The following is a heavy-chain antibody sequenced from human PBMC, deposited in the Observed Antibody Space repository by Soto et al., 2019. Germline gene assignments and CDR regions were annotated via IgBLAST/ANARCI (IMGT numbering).Heavy chain of an antibody. CDR2: IKSKTDGGTT. D-gene: IGHD2-15*01. CDR3: QVVVAGANPRRGYFDY. CDR1: GFTFSNSW. V-gene: IGHV3-15*07. J-gene: IGHJ4*02. Sequence: GGSLRLSCAASGFTFSNSWTNWVRQAPGKGLEWVGRIKSKTDGGTTDYAAPVKGRFTISRDDSKNTLYLQMNSLKTEDTAVYYCQVVVAGANPRRGYFDYWGQGTLVTVSS.